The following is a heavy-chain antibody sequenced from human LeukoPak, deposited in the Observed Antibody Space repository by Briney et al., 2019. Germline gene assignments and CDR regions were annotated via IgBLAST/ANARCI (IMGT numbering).Heavy chain of an antibody. CDR1: GFTFSSYS. CDR3: ARDEADFGVVLGD. D-gene: IGHD3-3*01. J-gene: IGHJ4*02. CDR2: ISSSSSTI. V-gene: IGHV3-48*01. Sequence: PTGGSLRLSCAASGFTFSSYSMNWVRQAPGKGLEWVSYISSSSSTIYYADSVKGRFTISRDNAKNSLYLQMNSLRAEDTAVYYCARDEADFGVVLGDWGQGTLVTVSS.